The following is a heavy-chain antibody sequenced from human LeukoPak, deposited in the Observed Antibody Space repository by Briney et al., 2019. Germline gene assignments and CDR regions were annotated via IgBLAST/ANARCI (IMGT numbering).Heavy chain of an antibody. CDR1: EFTFSSYA. CDR3: AKLMVPRYFES. V-gene: IGHV3-23*01. CDR2: ISGSGGST. J-gene: IGHJ4*02. D-gene: IGHD3-10*01. Sequence: GASLRLSCAASEFTFSSYAMSSVGQAPGTGLEWVSAISGSGGSTYYADSVKGRFTISRDNSKNMLYLQMNNLKAQDKAVHYFAKLMVPRYFESWGQGALVTVSS.